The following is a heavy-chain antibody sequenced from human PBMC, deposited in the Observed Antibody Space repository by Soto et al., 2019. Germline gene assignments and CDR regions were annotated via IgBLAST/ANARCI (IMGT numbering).Heavy chain of an antibody. V-gene: IGHV1-69*01. J-gene: IGHJ4*02. CDR2: IIPIFGTA. CDR1: GGTFSSYA. Sequence: QVQLVQSGAEVKKPGSSVKVSCKASGGTFSSYAISWVRQAPGQGLEWMGGIIPIFGTANYAQKFQGRVTITADEPTSTAYMELSSLRSEDTAVYYCARGYGGNSVILLPFDYWGQGTLVTVSS. CDR3: ARGYGGNSVILLPFDY. D-gene: IGHD3-16*01.